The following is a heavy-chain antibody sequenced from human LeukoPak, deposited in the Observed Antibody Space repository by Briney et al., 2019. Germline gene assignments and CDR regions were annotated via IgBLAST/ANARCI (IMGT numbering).Heavy chain of an antibody. CDR3: ARDGAHCSGGSCYYYYYYMDV. Sequence: ASVKVSCKASGYTFTSYYMHWVRQAPGQGLEGMGIINPSGGRTRYAQKFQGRITMTRDVSASTVYMELSSLRSEDTAVYYCARDGAHCSGGSCYYYYYYMDVWGKGTTVTVSS. V-gene: IGHV1-46*01. CDR2: INPSGGRT. J-gene: IGHJ6*03. CDR1: GYTFTSYY. D-gene: IGHD2-15*01.